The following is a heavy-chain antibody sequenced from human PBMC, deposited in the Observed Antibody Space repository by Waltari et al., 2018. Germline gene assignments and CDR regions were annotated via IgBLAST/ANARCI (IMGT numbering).Heavy chain of an antibody. CDR2: ISYSGRT. D-gene: IGHD2-21*02. J-gene: IGHJ6*03. Sequence: QLQLQESGPGLVKPSETLSPTCTVSGGPFRTTTYYWAGIRQPPGKGLAWIGSISYSGRTSYNPSLNSRVTMSVDTSKNQFSLKLNSVTAADTAVYYCARQATDTYYYYYMDVWGKGTTVTVSS. CDR3: ARQATDTYYYYYMDV. V-gene: IGHV4-39*01. CDR1: GGPFRTTTYY.